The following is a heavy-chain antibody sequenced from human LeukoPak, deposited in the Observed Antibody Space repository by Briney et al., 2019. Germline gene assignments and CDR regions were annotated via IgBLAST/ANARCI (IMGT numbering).Heavy chain of an antibody. Sequence: SGGSMRLSCAASGFTFSSYGMHWVRQAPGKGLEWVAVIWYDGSKKYYADSVKGRFTISRDSSKNTVYLQMNSLRAEDTAVYYCARVSPEIVVVTGTGAPDYWGQGTLVTVSS. CDR2: IWYDGSKK. CDR1: GFTFSSYG. V-gene: IGHV3-33*01. J-gene: IGHJ4*02. CDR3: ARVSPEIVVVTGTGAPDY. D-gene: IGHD2-21*02.